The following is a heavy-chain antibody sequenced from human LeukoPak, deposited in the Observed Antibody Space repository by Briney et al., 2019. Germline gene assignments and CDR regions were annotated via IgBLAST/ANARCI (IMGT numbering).Heavy chain of an antibody. CDR3: ARGGGSYYRGACFVY. CDR2: ISSSSSTI. V-gene: IGHV3-48*01. CDR1: GFTFSTYD. D-gene: IGHD1-26*01. Sequence: GGSLRLSCAASGFTFSTYDMTWVRQAPGKGLEWVSYISSSSSTIYYADSVKGRFTISRDNAKNSLYLQMNSLRAEDTAVYYCARGGGSYYRGACFVYWGQGTLVTVSS. J-gene: IGHJ4*02.